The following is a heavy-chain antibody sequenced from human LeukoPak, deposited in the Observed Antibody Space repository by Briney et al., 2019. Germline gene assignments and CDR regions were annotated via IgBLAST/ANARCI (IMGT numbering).Heavy chain of an antibody. CDR2: IYHTGSF. V-gene: IGHV4-4*02. Sequence: PSETLSLTCAVSGGSISSSNWWTWVRQPPGKGLEWIGEIYHTGSFNYNPSLKSRVAISVDNSKNQFSLMLNSVTAADTAVYYCVRGLGQQTAWFDPWGQGMLVTVSS. D-gene: IGHD6-13*01. CDR3: VRGLGQQTAWFDP. J-gene: IGHJ5*02. CDR1: GGSISSSNW.